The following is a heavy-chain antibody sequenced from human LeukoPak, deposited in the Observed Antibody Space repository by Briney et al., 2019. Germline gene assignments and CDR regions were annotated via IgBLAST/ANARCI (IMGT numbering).Heavy chain of an antibody. CDR2: ISYDGSNK. D-gene: IGHD3-10*02. Sequence: GGSLRLSCAASGFTFSSYGMHWVRQAPGKGLEWAAVISYDGSNKYYADSVKGRFTISRDNSKNTLYLQMNSLRAEDTAVYYCAKDCSSGTYYYYYGMDVWGQGTTVTVSS. J-gene: IGHJ6*02. V-gene: IGHV3-30*18. CDR3: AKDCSSGTYYYYYGMDV. CDR1: GFTFSSYG.